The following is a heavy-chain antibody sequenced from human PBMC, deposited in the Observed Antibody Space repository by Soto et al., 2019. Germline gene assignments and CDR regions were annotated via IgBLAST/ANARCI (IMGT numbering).Heavy chain of an antibody. V-gene: IGHV1-69*08. D-gene: IGHD2-2*01. CDR1: GGTFSSYT. J-gene: IGHJ3*02. CDR3: ARDRVGYCSSTSCYYHDAFDI. CDR2: IIPILGIA. Sequence: QVQLVQSGAEVKKPGSSVKVSCKASGGTFSSYTISWVRQAPGQGLEWMGRIIPILGIANYAQKFQSRVTITADKSTSTAYMELSSLRSEDTAVYYCARDRVGYCSSTSCYYHDAFDIWGQGTMVTVSS.